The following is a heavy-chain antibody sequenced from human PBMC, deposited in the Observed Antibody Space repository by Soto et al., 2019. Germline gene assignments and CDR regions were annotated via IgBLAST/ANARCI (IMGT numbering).Heavy chain of an antibody. Sequence: GASVKVSCKISGYTFTSYTMHWVRQAPGQSLELMGWLSSVDGKSEYSQQFQGRVTITRDTSANTGYMELNSLKSEDTAVYYCARESEDLTSNFDYWGQGTLVTVSS. CDR1: GYTFTSYT. J-gene: IGHJ4*02. CDR2: LSSVDGKS. CDR3: ARESEDLTSNFDY. V-gene: IGHV1-3*01.